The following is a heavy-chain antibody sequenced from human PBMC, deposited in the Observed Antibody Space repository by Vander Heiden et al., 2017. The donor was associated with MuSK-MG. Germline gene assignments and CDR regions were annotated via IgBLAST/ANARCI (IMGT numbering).Heavy chain of an antibody. V-gene: IGHV1-69*04. D-gene: IGHD3-10*01. CDR1: GGTFPTYA. CDR2: IIPILGIA. CDR3: ARGRGGGNSGRVDY. Sequence: QVQLVQPGAELNKPGPSAKVSCKAPGGTFPTYAISWVRQAPGQGLEWMGRIIPILGIANYAQKFQGRVTITADKSTSTAYMELSSLRSEDTAVYYCARGRGGGNSGRVDYWGQGTLVTVSS. J-gene: IGHJ4*02.